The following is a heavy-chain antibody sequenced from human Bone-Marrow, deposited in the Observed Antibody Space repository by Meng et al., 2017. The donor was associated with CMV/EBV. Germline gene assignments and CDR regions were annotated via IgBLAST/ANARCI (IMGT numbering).Heavy chain of an antibody. CDR2: IKEDGGET. CDR3: ARDLGWFRIDP. CDR1: GLSFSRSW. Sequence: GESLKISCAASGLSFSRSWKTWVRQAPGKGLEWVANIKEDGGETHYVDSVKGRFTISRDNTGNSLYLQMNSLRVEDTAMYYCARDLGWFRIDPWGQGTLVTVSS. D-gene: IGHD6-19*01. V-gene: IGHV3-7*01. J-gene: IGHJ5*02.